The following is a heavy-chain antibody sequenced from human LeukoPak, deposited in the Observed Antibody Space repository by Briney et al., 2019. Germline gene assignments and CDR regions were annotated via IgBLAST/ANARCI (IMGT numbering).Heavy chain of an antibody. Sequence: GGSLRLSCAASGFIFTKYWMHWVRQAPGKGLVWVSHVNSDGSATSYADSVKGRFTISRDNAKNTVYLHMNSLRVEDTAVYYCTSFYETNWGQGALVTVSS. CDR2: VNSDGSAT. J-gene: IGHJ4*02. CDR3: TSFYETN. CDR1: GFIFTKYW. V-gene: IGHV3-74*01. D-gene: IGHD2/OR15-2a*01.